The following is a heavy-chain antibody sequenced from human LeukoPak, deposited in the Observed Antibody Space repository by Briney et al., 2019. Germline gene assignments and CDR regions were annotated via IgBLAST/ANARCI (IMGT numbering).Heavy chain of an antibody. Sequence: SETLSLTCGVYGGSFSGYYWSWIHQPPAKGLDWIGGINHIGSANYNPPLKRGFTLPVDTSMNQLSLNLSSVCAADTPVYYCARGKNPDYCYMDVWGKGTTVTVSS. CDR2: INHIGSA. J-gene: IGHJ6*03. D-gene: IGHD2/OR15-2a*01. CDR3: ARGKNPDYCYMDV. CDR1: GGSFSGYY. V-gene: IGHV4-34*01.